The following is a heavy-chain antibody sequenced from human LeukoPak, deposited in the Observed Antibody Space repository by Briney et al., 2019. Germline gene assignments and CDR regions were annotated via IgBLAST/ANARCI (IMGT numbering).Heavy chain of an antibody. CDR2: IRSKANSYAT. CDR3: TRTPGAVAVGDSDY. J-gene: IGHJ4*02. D-gene: IGHD6-19*01. V-gene: IGHV3-73*01. CDR1: GFTFSGSA. Sequence: GGSLRLSCAASGFTFSGSAMHWVRQASGKGLEWVGRIRSKANSYATAYAASVKGRFTISRDDSKNTAYLQMNSLKTEDTAVYYCTRTPGAVAVGDSDYWGQGTLVTVSS.